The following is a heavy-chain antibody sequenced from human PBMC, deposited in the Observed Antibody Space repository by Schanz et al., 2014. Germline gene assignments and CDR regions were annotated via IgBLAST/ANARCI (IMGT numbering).Heavy chain of an antibody. CDR1: GGSFSGYF. D-gene: IGHD3-10*01. J-gene: IGHJ3*02. V-gene: IGHV4-34*02. CDR3: ATNMVQGTISDAFDS. Sequence: QVQLQQWGAGLLKPSETLSLTCDVYGGSFSGYFWSWIRQPPGKGLEWIGEINHSGNNYYNPSLKIRVTISVDTSKNQFSLKLSSVTAADTAVYYCATNMVQGTISDAFDSWGQGTMVTVSS. CDR2: INHSGNN.